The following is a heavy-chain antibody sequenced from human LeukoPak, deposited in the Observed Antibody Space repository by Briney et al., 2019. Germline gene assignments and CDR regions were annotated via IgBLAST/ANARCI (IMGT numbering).Heavy chain of an antibody. J-gene: IGHJ2*01. CDR1: GGSISSYY. CDR3: ARQRHNWYFDL. Sequence: SETLSLTCTVSGGSISSYYWSWIRQPPGQGLEWIGYIYYSGSTNYNPSLKSRVTISVDTSKNQFSLKLSSVTAADTAVYYCARQRHNWYFDLWGRGTLVTVSS. V-gene: IGHV4-59*08. CDR2: IYYSGST.